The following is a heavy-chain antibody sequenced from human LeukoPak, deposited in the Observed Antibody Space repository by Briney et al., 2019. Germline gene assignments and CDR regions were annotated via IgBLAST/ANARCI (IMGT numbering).Heavy chain of an antibody. Sequence: PSQTLSLTCTVSGGSISSGGYYWSWIRQHPGKGLEWIGYIYYSGSTYYNPSLKSRVTISVDTSKNQFSLKLSSVTAADTAVYYCARDSGSSGWYDYWGQGTLVTVSS. CDR3: ARDSGSSGWYDY. CDR1: GGSISSGGYY. D-gene: IGHD6-19*01. J-gene: IGHJ4*02. V-gene: IGHV4-31*03. CDR2: IYYSGST.